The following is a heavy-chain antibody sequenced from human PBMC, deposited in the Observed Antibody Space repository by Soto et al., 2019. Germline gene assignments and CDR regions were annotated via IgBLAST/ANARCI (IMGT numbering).Heavy chain of an antibody. Sequence: QVQLVESGGGVVQPGRSLRLSCAASGFTFSSYAMHWVRQAPGKGLEWVAVISYDGSNKYYADSVKGRFTISRDNSKNTLYLQMNSLRAEDTAVYYCARHPRPIAAAGYFDYWGQGTLVTVSS. CDR1: GFTFSSYA. J-gene: IGHJ4*02. D-gene: IGHD6-13*01. CDR2: ISYDGSNK. CDR3: ARHPRPIAAAGYFDY. V-gene: IGHV3-30-3*01.